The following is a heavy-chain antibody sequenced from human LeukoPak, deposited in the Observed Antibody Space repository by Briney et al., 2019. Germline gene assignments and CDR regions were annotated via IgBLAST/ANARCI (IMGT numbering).Heavy chain of an antibody. J-gene: IGHJ4*02. CDR1: GGSISSYY. CDR2: IYYSGST. V-gene: IGHV4-59*13. D-gene: IGHD6-19*01. CDR3: ARDLAGGWYRAFDY. Sequence: PSETLSLTCTVSGGSISSYYWSWIRQPPGKGLEWIGYIYYSGSTNYNPSLKSRVTISVDTSKKQFSLKLSSVTAADTAVYYCARDLAGGWYRAFDYWGQGTLVTVSS.